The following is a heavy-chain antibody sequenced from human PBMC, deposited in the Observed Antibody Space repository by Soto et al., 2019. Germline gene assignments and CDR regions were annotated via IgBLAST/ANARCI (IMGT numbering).Heavy chain of an antibody. CDR1: GFTFSSYW. CDR2: IKQDGSEK. CDR3: ARDSGDGYKLHYFDY. Sequence: GGSLRLSCAASGFTFSSYWMSWVRQAPGKGLEWVANIKQDGSEKYYGDSVKGRFPISRDNAKNSLYLQMNSLRAGDTAVYYWARDSGDGYKLHYFDYWGQGTLVTVSS. V-gene: IGHV3-7*05. J-gene: IGHJ4*02. D-gene: IGHD5-12*01.